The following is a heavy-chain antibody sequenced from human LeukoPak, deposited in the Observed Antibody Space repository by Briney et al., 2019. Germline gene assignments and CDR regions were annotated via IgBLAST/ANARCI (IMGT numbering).Heavy chain of an antibody. Sequence: GGSLRLSCAASGFAFSDYYMNWIRQAPGKGLEWVSYISSSSSYTNYADSVKGRFTISRDNAKNSLYLQMNSLRAEDTAVYYCAKARPRNDAFDIWGQGTRVTVSS. V-gene: IGHV3-11*03. J-gene: IGHJ3*02. CDR3: AKARPRNDAFDI. CDR1: GFAFSDYY. D-gene: IGHD1-14*01. CDR2: ISSSSSYT.